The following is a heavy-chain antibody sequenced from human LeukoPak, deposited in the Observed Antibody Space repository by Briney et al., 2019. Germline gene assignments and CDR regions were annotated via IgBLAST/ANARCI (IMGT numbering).Heavy chain of an antibody. D-gene: IGHD6-19*01. V-gene: IGHV4-59*01. J-gene: IGHJ4*02. CDR1: GGSISSYY. Sequence: SETLSLTCTVSGGSISSYYWSWIRQPPGKGLEWIGYIYYSGSTNYNPSLKSRVTISVDTSKNQFSLKLSSVTAEGTAVYYCARDTTGWAPFDYWGQGTLVTVSS. CDR3: ARDTTGWAPFDY. CDR2: IYYSGST.